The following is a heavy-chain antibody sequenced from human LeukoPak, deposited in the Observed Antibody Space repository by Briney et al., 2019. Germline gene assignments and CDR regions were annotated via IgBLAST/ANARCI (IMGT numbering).Heavy chain of an antibody. CDR1: GYTFTGHY. CDR3: ARFSYSSSWYGIDY. J-gene: IGHJ4*02. Sequence: ASVKVSCKASGYTFTGHYMHWVRQAPGQGLEWMGWINPNSGGTNYAQKFQGRVTMTRDTSISTAYMELSRLRSDDTAVYYCARFSYSSSWYGIDYWGQGTLVTVSS. V-gene: IGHV1-2*02. D-gene: IGHD6-13*01. CDR2: INPNSGGT.